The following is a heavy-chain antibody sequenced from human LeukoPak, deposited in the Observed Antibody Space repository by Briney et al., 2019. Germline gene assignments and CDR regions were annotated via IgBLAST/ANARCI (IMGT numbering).Heavy chain of an antibody. V-gene: IGHV3-23*01. CDR2: ISGSGGST. Sequence: GGYLRLSCAASGFTFSSYAMSWVRPAPGKGLEWVSAISGSGGSTYYADSVKGRFTISRDNSKNTLYLQMNSLRAEDTAVYYCARYIVVVPAAIRDLPSPYYYYGMDVWGQGTTVTVSS. CDR3: ARYIVVVPAAIRDLPSPYYYYGMDV. CDR1: GFTFSSYA. D-gene: IGHD2-2*02. J-gene: IGHJ6*02.